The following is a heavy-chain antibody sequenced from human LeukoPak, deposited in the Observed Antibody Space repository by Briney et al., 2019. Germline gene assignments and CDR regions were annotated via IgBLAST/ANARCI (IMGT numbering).Heavy chain of an antibody. CDR1: GFSLSTSRVG. CDR2: IYWDDDK. D-gene: IGHD2-2*01. CDR3: AHALYYCGDSTCYYFDN. Sequence: SGPTLVKPPQPLTLTCSFSGFSLSTSRVGVGWIRQPPGKALECLALIYWDDDKRYSPSLNSRLTITQDTSNNQIVLTKTNLDPLDTSTYSCAHALYYCGDSTCYYFDNWGQGTLVTVSS. J-gene: IGHJ4*02. V-gene: IGHV2-5*02.